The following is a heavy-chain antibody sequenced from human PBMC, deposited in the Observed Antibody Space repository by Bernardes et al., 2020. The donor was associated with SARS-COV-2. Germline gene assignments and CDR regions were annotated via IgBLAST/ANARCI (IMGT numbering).Heavy chain of an antibody. V-gene: IGHV1-69*13. CDR3: IRAVVSVARKYYFDS. Sequence: SVKVSCKATGGTFSRYAITWVRQAPGQGLEWLGGVSPVFGATNFGTAKFAQKFKGRVTMTADESTSTAYMELSSLRPEDTAMYYCIRAVVSVARKYYFDSWGQGTLVTVSS. D-gene: IGHD6-19*01. J-gene: IGHJ4*02. CDR2: VSPVFGATNFGTA. CDR1: GGTFSRYA.